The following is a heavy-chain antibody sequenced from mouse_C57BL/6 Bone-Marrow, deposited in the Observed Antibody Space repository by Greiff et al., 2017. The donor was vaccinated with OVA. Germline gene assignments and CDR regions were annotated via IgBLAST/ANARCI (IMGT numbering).Heavy chain of an antibody. CDR2: MWSGGST. D-gene: IGHD3-2*02. J-gene: IGHJ3*01. CDR1: GFSFTSYG. Sequence: VKLMESGPGLVQPSQCLSISCTASGFSFTSYGVHWVRQSPGKGLEWLGVMWSGGSTDYNAAFISRVSISKDNSKCQVFFIMNSLQADDTAIYYCARWKDSSGQFAYWGQGTLVTVSA. V-gene: IGHV2-2*01. CDR3: ARWKDSSGQFAY.